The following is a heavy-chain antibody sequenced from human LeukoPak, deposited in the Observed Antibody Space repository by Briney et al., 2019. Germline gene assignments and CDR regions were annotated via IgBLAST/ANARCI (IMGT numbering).Heavy chain of an antibody. V-gene: IGHV4-34*01. J-gene: IGHJ6*03. Sequence: PSETLSLTCAVYGGSFSDYYRTWIRQPPGKGLEWIGEINESGSSNYNTSLMSRVAISVDTSKNQFSLKLSSVTAADTAVYYCARHFRKMGSSGYYVHYYYYYMDVWGKGTTVTISS. CDR1: GGSFSDYY. CDR3: ARHFRKMGSSGYYVHYYYYYMDV. CDR2: INESGSS. D-gene: IGHD3-22*01.